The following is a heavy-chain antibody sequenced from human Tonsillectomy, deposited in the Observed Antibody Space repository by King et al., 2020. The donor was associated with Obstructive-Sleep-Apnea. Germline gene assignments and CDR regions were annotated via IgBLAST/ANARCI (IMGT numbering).Heavy chain of an antibody. D-gene: IGHD2-2*01. Sequence: QLVQSGAEVKKPGASVKVSCKASGYTFTNYGFSWVRQAPGQGLEWMGWISAYNGYTNYAQKFQGRVTMTTDTSTSTAYMELRSLRSDDTAVYYCARVALRYCSSLSCYAGWFDPWGQGTLVTVSS. J-gene: IGHJ5*02. CDR3: ARVALRYCSSLSCYAGWFDP. CDR1: GYTFTNYG. CDR2: ISAYNGYT. V-gene: IGHV1-18*01.